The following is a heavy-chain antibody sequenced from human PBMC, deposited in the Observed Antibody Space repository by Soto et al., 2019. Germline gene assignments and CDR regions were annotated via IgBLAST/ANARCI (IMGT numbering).Heavy chain of an antibody. Sequence: SETLSLTCAVSGGSISSSNWWSCVRQPPGKGLEWIGEIYHSGSTNYNPSLKSRVTISVDKSKNQFSLKLSSATAADTAVYYCARGVYYYDSSGYFDYWGQGTLVTVS. J-gene: IGHJ4*02. CDR1: GGSISSSNW. V-gene: IGHV4-4*02. D-gene: IGHD3-22*01. CDR3: ARGVYYYDSSGYFDY. CDR2: IYHSGST.